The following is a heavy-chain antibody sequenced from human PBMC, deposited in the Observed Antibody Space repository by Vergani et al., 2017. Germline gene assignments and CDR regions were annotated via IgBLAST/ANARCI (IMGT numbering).Heavy chain of an antibody. D-gene: IGHD4-11*01. CDR3: AKDDYSNYELSDY. Sequence: EVQLLESGGGLVQPGGSLRLSCAASGFTFSSYAMSWVRQAPGQGLEWVSAISGSGGSTYYADSVKGRFTISRDNSKNTLYLQMNSLRAEDTAVYYGAKDDYSNYELSDYWGQGTLVTVSS. CDR1: GFTFSSYA. CDR2: ISGSGGST. V-gene: IGHV3-23*01. J-gene: IGHJ4*02.